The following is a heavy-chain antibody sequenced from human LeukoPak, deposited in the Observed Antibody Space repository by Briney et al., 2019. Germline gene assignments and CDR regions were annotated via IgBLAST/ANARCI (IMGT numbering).Heavy chain of an antibody. CDR1: GYTFTNYD. Sequence: ASVKVSCKGSGYTFTNYDINWVRQATGQGLEWMGWMNPNSGYTGFAQKFQGRVPMTRNTSISTAYMELSSLRSEDTAVYYCARGCRRRYFDLWGRGTLVTVSS. CDR2: MNPNSGYT. CDR3: ARGCRRRYFDL. V-gene: IGHV1-8*01. J-gene: IGHJ2*01.